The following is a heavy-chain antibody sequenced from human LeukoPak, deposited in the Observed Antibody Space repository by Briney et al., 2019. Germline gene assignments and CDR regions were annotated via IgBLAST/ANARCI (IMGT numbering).Heavy chain of an antibody. CDR1: GAPFSSYY. V-gene: IGHV4-59*01. CDR2: IYYSGTT. CDR3: ARNSLLAFFDY. Sequence: SETLSLTCTVSGAPFSSYYWNLIRQPPGKGLEWIGYIYYSGTTNYNPSLKSRVTISVDTSKNQFSLKLSSVTAADTAVYYCARNSLLAFFDYWGQGTLVTVSS. J-gene: IGHJ4*02. D-gene: IGHD2-15*01.